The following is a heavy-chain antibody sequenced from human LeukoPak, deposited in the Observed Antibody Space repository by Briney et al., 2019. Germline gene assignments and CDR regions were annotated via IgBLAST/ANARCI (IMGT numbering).Heavy chain of an antibody. CDR2: LIGTSGST. CDR3: AKGAYDYIEIGYFDS. V-gene: IGHV3-23*01. Sequence: GGSLRLSCAASGFTSTNYAMKWVRQAPGEGLEWVSVLIGTSGSTDYADSVKGRFSISRDTSNNSVFLQMNSLRAEDTSIYYCAKGAYDYIEIGYFDSRGQGTLVTVSP. D-gene: IGHD5-12*01. J-gene: IGHJ4*02. CDR1: GFTSTNYA.